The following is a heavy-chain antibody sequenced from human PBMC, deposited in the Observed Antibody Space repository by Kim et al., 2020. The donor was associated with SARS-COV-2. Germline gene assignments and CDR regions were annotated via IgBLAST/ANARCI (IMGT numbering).Heavy chain of an antibody. CDR1: GGTFSSYA. V-gene: IGHV1-69*13. Sequence: SVKVSCKASGGTFSSYAISWVRQAPGQGLEWMGGIIPIFGTANYAQKFQGRVTITADESTSTAYMELSSLRSEDTAVYYCASGYCSGGSCSPGHYWGQGTLVTVSS. D-gene: IGHD2-15*01. CDR3: ASGYCSGGSCSPGHY. CDR2: IIPIFGTA. J-gene: IGHJ4*02.